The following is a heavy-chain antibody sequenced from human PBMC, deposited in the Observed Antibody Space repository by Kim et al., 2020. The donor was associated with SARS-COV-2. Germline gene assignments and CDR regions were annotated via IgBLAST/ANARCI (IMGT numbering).Heavy chain of an antibody. V-gene: IGHV4-61*01. CDR2: IYYSGST. CDR1: GGSVSSGSYY. CDR3: ARDFWYSSGWYYFDY. Sequence: SETLSLTCTVSGGSVSSGSYYWSWIRQPPGKGLEWIGYIYYSGSTNYNPSLKSRVSISVDTSKNQFSLKLSSVTAADTAVYYCARDFWYSSGWYYFDYWGQGTLVTVSS. D-gene: IGHD6-19*01. J-gene: IGHJ4*02.